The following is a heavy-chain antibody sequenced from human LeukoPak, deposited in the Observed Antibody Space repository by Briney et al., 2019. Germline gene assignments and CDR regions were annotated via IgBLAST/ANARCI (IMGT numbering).Heavy chain of an antibody. D-gene: IGHD3-22*01. CDR3: AKDFIYDSSGGYMDV. V-gene: IGHV3-74*01. CDR2: ISSAGSST. Sequence: GGSLRLSCAASGFTFSSYWMHWVRQAPGKGLVWVSRISSAGSSTSYADSVKGRFTISRDNAKNTLYLQMNSLRAEDTAVYYCAKDFIYDSSGGYMDVWGKGTTVTISS. J-gene: IGHJ6*03. CDR1: GFTFSSYW.